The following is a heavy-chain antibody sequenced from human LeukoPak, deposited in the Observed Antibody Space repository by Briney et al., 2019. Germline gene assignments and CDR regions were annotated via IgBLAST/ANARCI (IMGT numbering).Heavy chain of an antibody. D-gene: IGHD2-8*01. CDR3: TKMFTKDNWYGGPDY. Sequence: GGSLRLSCEASGFSVTNNYMSWFRLAPGKGLEWVAVLYTGGIRYYAGFVRGRFTISRDDSKNTLYLQMNNLRAEDTAIYYCTKMFTKDNWYGGPDYWGQGTLVTVSS. CDR1: GFSVTNNY. CDR2: LYTGGIR. J-gene: IGHJ4*02. V-gene: IGHV3-53*01.